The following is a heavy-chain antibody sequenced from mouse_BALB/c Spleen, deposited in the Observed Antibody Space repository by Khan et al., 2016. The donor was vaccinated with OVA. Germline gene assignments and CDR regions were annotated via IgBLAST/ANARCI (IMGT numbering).Heavy chain of an antibody. Sequence: DVHLVESGGGLVQPGGSRKLSCAASGFTFSSYGMHWVRQTPEKGLEWVAYISGDSSTIYYEDTVKSRITISRDNPKNNLFRQMPRLRSEDTAMSYCTRSYYYGYYFAYWCPGPTLTVSS. D-gene: IGHD1-1*01. V-gene: IGHV5-17*02. J-gene: IGHJ2*01. CDR3: TRSYYYGYYFAY. CDR1: GFTFSSYG. CDR2: ISGDSSTI.